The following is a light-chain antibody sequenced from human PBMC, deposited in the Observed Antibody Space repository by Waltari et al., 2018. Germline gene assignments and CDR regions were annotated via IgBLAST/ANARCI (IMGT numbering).Light chain of an antibody. J-gene: IGKJ3*01. CDR1: QSISIY. Sequence: DIQMTQSPSSLSASVGDTVTIVCRVSQSISIYLNWYQQKPGKPPKLLIFSASSLQSGVPSRFSGSGSGTEFTLTITSLQPEDFATYFCQQSNIMGTFGPGTTVDIK. V-gene: IGKV1-39*01. CDR2: SAS. CDR3: QQSNIMGT.